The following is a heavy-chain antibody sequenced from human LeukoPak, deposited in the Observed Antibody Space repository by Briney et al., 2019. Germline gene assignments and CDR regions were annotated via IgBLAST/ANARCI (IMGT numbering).Heavy chain of an antibody. CDR2: IYYSGST. CDR3: CGVVITSGAEYFQH. V-gene: IGHV4-59*01. D-gene: IGHD3-3*01. Sequence: SETLSLTCTVSGGSISSYYWSWIRQPPGKGLEWIGYIYYSGSTNYNPSLKSRVTISVDTSKNQFSLKLSSVTAADTAVYYRCGVVITSGAEYFQHWGQGTLVTVSS. CDR1: GGSISSYY. J-gene: IGHJ1*01.